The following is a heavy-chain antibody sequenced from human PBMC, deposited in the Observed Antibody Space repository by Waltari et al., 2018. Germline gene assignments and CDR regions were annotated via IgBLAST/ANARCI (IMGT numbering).Heavy chain of an antibody. CDR3: ASAVWYDDAFDI. D-gene: IGHD3-10*01. CDR2: IYYSGST. Sequence: QLQLQESGPGLVKPSETLSLTCTVSGGSISSSSYYWGWIRQPPGKGLEWIGSIYYSGSTYYNPSLKSRVTISVDTSKNQFSLKLSSVTAADTAVYYCASAVWYDDAFDIWGQGTMVTVSS. J-gene: IGHJ3*02. V-gene: IGHV4-39*01. CDR1: GGSISSSSYY.